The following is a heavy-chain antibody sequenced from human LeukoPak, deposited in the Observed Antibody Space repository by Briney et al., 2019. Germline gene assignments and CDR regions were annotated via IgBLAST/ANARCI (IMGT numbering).Heavy chain of an antibody. Sequence: SVKVSCKASGGTFSSYAISWVRQAPGHGLERMGGIIPIFGTANYAQKFQGRVTITADESTSTAYMELSSLRSEDTAVYYCARGRYYCDSSGYYFSSLPPDYWGQGTLVTVSS. V-gene: IGHV1-69*01. CDR3: ARGRYYCDSSGYYFSSLPPDY. D-gene: IGHD3-22*01. CDR1: GGTFSSYA. CDR2: IIPIFGTA. J-gene: IGHJ4*02.